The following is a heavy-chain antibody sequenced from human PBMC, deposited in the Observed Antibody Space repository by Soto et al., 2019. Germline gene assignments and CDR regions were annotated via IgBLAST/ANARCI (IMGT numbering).Heavy chain of an antibody. Sequence: QVQLVQSGAEVKQPGASVKVSCKTSGYIFINYGISWVRQAPGQGLEWMGWINSFNGNTNSAQKLQTRVTITTGTSTNTAYMELRSLTVDVTAVYYCAKSAGVVDGDDYWGQGTLVTVSS. J-gene: IGHJ4*02. CDR3: AKSAGVVDGDDY. V-gene: IGHV1-18*01. CDR1: GYIFINYG. D-gene: IGHD3-3*01. CDR2: INSFNGNT.